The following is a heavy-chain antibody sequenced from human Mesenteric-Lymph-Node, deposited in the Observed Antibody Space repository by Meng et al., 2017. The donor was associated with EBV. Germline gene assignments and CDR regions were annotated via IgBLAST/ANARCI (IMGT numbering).Heavy chain of an antibody. CDR1: GFTFNIYW. V-gene: IGHV3-74*01. D-gene: IGHD6-19*01. CDR2: INSDGSMT. Sequence: EIQLVGSGGGLVQPGGSLRLSCEASGFTFNIYWMDWVRQPPGKGLVWVSRINSDGSMTNYADSVKGRFTISRDNAKNTLYLQMNSLRAEDTAVYYCARDLGSGGYGPLWGQGSLVTVSS. CDR3: ARDLGSGGYGPL. J-gene: IGHJ4*02.